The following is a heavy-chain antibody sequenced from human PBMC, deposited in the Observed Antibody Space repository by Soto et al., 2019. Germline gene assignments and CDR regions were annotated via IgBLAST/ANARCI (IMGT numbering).Heavy chain of an antibody. CDR1: GFTFSNAW. CDR2: IKSKTDGGTT. V-gene: IGHV3-15*01. Sequence: GGYLRLSCAASGFTFSNAWMSWVRQAPGKGLEWVGRIKSKTDGGTTDYAAPVKGRFTISRDDSKNTLYLQMNSLKTEDTAVYYCTTEYSGSAGNAFDIWGQGTMVTVSS. CDR3: TTEYSGSAGNAFDI. D-gene: IGHD1-26*01. J-gene: IGHJ3*02.